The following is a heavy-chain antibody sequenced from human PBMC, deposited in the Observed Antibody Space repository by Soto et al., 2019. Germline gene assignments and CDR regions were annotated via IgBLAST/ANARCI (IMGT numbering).Heavy chain of an antibody. CDR3: ARQYVLLWFGELCRYFGY. CDR1: GGSFSGYY. Sequence: SETLSLTCAVYGGSFSGYYWSWIRQPPGKGLEWIGEINHSGSTNYNPSLKSRVTISVDTSKNQFSLKLSSVTAADTAVYYCARQYVLLWFGELCRYFGYWGQGTLVTVSS. J-gene: IGHJ4*02. D-gene: IGHD3-10*01. V-gene: IGHV4-34*01. CDR2: INHSGST.